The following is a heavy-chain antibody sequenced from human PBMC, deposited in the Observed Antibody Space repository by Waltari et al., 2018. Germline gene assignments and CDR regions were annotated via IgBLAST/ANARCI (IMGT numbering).Heavy chain of an antibody. V-gene: IGHV3-74*01. CDR1: GFTLSRHW. CDR3: ARGTYYYDNSGPYFDS. J-gene: IGHJ5*01. Sequence: EVQLVESGGGLVQPGGSLRLSCAASGFTLSRHWVNGVRQGPGKGRGWVSRINSDGSSTSYADSVKGRFTISRDNAKNTVYLQMDSLRGEDTAVYYCARGTYYYDNSGPYFDSWGQGTLVTVTS. CDR2: INSDGSST. D-gene: IGHD3-22*01.